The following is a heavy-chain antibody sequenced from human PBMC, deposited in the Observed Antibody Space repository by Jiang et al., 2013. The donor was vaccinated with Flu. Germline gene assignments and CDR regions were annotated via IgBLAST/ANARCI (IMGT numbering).Heavy chain of an antibody. CDR3: ARGAITIFGVVTLSYYFDY. CDR1: GYTFTSYY. J-gene: IGHJ4*02. V-gene: IGHV1-46*03. D-gene: IGHD3-3*01. Sequence: SVKVSCKASGYTFTSYYMHWVRQAPGQGLEWMGIINPSGGSTSYAQKFQGRVTMTRDTSTSTVYMELSSLRSEDTAVYYCARGAITIFGVVTLSYYFDYWGQGTLVTVSS. CDR2: INPSGGST.